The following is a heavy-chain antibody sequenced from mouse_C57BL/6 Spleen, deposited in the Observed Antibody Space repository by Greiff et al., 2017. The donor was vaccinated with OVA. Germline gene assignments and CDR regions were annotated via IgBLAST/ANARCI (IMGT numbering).Heavy chain of an antibody. D-gene: IGHD1-1*01. Sequence: VQLQQSGPELVKPGASVKISCKASGYTFTDYYMNWVKQSHGKSLEWIGDINPNNGGTSYNQMFKGKATLTVDKSSSTAYMELRSLTSEDSAVYYCARSHGSSYYYYDYWGQGTTLTVSS. CDR2: INPNNGGT. CDR1: GYTFTDYY. V-gene: IGHV1-26*01. J-gene: IGHJ2*01. CDR3: ARSHGSSYYYYDY.